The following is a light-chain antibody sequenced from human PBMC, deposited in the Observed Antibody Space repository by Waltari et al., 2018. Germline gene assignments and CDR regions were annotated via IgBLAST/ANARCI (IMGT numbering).Light chain of an antibody. CDR1: HNVLYRSTNKNS. V-gene: IGKV4-1*01. J-gene: IGKJ2*01. Sequence: DIVMTQSPESLAVSLGERATLNFKSSHNVLYRSTNKNSLAWYQHKPGQPPKLLIYWTSTRESGVPDRFSGSGSGTDFTLTISSLQAEDVAVYYCQQYYTTPHTFGQGTKLEIK. CDR3: QQYYTTPHT. CDR2: WTS.